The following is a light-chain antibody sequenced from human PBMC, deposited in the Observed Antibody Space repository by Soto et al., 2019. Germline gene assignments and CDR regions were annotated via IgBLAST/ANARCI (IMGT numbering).Light chain of an antibody. CDR2: EVS. CDR1: SSDVGAYNY. Sequence: QSVLTQPPSAFGSPGQSVTISCTGTSSDVGAYNYVSWYQQLPGKAPKLIIYEVSKRPSGVPDRFSGSKSGNTASLTVSGLQAEDEADYYSTSYAGTYSFFYVFGTGTKLTVL. CDR3: TSYAGTYSFFYV. V-gene: IGLV2-8*01. J-gene: IGLJ1*01.